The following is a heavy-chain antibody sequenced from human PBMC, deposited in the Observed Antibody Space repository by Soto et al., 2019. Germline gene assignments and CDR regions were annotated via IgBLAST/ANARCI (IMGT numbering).Heavy chain of an antibody. CDR3: TRARIAARYGMDV. V-gene: IGHV3-48*03. Sequence: SLPLSCSASGFMFSNYEMNWVRQAPGKGLDWLSYNSGSGSDTYYADSVKGRFTVPRDNAKNSLYLQMNSLRAEDTAVYNCTRARIAARYGMDVSGHRTTVTVS. D-gene: IGHD6-6*01. CDR2: NSGSGSDT. CDR1: GFMFSNYE. J-gene: IGHJ6*02.